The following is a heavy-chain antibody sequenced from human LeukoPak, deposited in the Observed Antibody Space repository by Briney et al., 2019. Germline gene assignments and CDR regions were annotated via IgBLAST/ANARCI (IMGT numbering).Heavy chain of an antibody. D-gene: IGHD6-19*01. V-gene: IGHV4-34*01. CDR2: INHSGST. CDR1: GGSFSGYY. Sequence: PSETLSLTCAVYGGSFSGYYWSWIRQPPGKGLEWIGEINHSGSTNYNPSLKSRVTISVDTSKNQFSLKLSSVTAADTAAYYCARALRGYSSGWYNYWGQGTLVTVSS. J-gene: IGHJ4*02. CDR3: ARALRGYSSGWYNY.